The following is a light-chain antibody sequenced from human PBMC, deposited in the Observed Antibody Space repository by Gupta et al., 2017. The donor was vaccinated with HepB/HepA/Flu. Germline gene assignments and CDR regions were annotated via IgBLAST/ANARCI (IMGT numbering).Light chain of an antibody. J-gene: IGKJ5*01. CDR2: AAS. V-gene: IGKV1-9*01. CDR1: QGISTY. Sequence: DIQLTQSPSFLSASVGDRVTITCRASQGISTYLAWYQQEPGKAPKLLIYAASTLQSGVPSRFSGSGSGTEFTLTISSLQPEDFVTYYCQHHHSYPPITFGQGTRLEIK. CDR3: QHHHSYPPIT.